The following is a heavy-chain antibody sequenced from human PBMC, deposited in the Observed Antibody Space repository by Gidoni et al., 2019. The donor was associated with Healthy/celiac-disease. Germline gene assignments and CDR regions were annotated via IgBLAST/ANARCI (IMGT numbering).Heavy chain of an antibody. CDR3: ARKYYGLGYFDY. Sequence: QVQLQQWGAGLLKPSENLSLTCAVYGGSFSGYYWSWNRQPPGKGLEWIVEINHSGSTNYNPSLKSRVTISVDTSKNQFSLKLSSVTAADTAVYYCARKYYGLGYFDYWGQGTLVTVSS. J-gene: IGHJ4*02. CDR2: INHSGST. V-gene: IGHV4-34*01. CDR1: GGSFSGYY. D-gene: IGHD3-10*01.